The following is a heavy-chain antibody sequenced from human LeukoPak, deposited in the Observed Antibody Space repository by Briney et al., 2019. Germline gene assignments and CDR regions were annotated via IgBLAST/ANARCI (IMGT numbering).Heavy chain of an antibody. J-gene: IGHJ4*02. D-gene: IGHD2-15*01. V-gene: IGHV3-23*01. CDR1: GFTFNSYA. CDR2: IFGSGGSA. CDR3: GKTTVGYSSGRYPGWPVDY. Sequence: PGGSLRLSCAASGFTFNSYAMYWVRQAPGKGLEWISGIFGSGGSAHYADSVKGRFTISRDNSKNTVYLQLDSLRVEDTAVYYCGKTTVGYSSGRYPGWPVDYWGREPWSPSLQ.